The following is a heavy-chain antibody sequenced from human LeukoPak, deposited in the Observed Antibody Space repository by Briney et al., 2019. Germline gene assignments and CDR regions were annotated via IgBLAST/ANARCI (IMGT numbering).Heavy chain of an antibody. CDR2: ISSSSSYI. CDR3: ARDRPQLLWFGEFWSSGDAFDI. V-gene: IGHV3-21*01. J-gene: IGHJ3*02. Sequence: PGGSLRLSCAASGFTFSSYEMNWVRQAPGKGLEWVSSISSSSSYIYYADSVKGRFTISRDNAKNSLYLQMNSLRAEDTAVYYCARDRPQLLWFGEFWSSGDAFDIWGQGTMVTVSS. CDR1: GFTFSSYE. D-gene: IGHD3-10*01.